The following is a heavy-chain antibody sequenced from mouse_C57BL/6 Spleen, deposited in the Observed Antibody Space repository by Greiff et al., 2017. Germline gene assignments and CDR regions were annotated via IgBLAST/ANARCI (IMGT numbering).Heavy chain of an antibody. J-gene: IGHJ1*03. CDR2: IYPGSGST. CDR1: GYTFTSYW. CDR3: ARRDRSYWYFDV. Sequence: VQLQQPGAELVKPGASVKMSCKASGYTFTSYWITWVKQRPGQGLEWIGDIYPGSGSTNYNEKFKSKATLTVDTSSSTAYMQLSSLTSEDSAVYYCARRDRSYWYFDVWGTGTTVTVSS. V-gene: IGHV1-55*01.